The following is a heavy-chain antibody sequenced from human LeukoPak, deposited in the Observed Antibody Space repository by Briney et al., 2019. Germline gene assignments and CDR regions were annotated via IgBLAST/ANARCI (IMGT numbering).Heavy chain of an antibody. V-gene: IGHV3-30*18. CDR2: ISYDGNNK. CDR3: AKDQNSHFDY. D-gene: IGHD2/OR15-2a*01. J-gene: IGHJ4*02. CDR1: GFTFSSYG. Sequence: GRSLRLSCAASGFTFSSYGMQWVRQAPGKGLEWVGVISYDGNNKYYADSVKGRFTISRDNSKNTLYLQMNSLRAEDTAVYYCAKDQNSHFDYWGQGTLVTVSS.